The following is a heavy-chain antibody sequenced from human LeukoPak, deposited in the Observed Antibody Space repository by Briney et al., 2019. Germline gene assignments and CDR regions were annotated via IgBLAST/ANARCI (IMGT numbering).Heavy chain of an antibody. CDR1: GGSISSGGFY. J-gene: IGHJ4*02. V-gene: IGHV4-31*03. CDR2: IYSSGST. D-gene: IGHD3/OR15-3a*01. Sequence: PSETLSLTCTVSGGSISSGGFYWNWIRQHPGKGLEWIGYIYSSGSTYYNPSLKSRLTISGDTSKDQFSLKLSSVTAADTAVYYCARVGTGVDYWGQGILVTVTS. CDR3: ARVGTGVDY.